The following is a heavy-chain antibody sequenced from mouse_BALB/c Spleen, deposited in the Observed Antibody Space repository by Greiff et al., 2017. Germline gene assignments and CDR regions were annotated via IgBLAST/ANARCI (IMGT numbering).Heavy chain of an antibody. Sequence: EVQGVESGGGLVKPGGSLKLSCAASGFTFSSYAMSWVRQSPEKRLEWVAEISSGGSYTYYPDTVTGRFTISRDNAKNTLYLEMSSLRSEDTAMYYCARGGTARAPYYAMDYWGQGTSVTVSS. CDR1: GFTFSSYA. CDR3: ARGGTARAPYYAMDY. CDR2: ISSGGSYT. J-gene: IGHJ4*01. V-gene: IGHV5-9-4*01. D-gene: IGHD3-2*01.